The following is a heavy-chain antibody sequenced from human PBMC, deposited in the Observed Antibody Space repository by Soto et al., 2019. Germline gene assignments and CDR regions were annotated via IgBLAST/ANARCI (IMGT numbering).Heavy chain of an antibody. Sequence: SETLSLTCTVSGGSISRRSSDWAWIRQPPGKALEWVGTIFSGSTYHNPSLKSRVTMSVDTSKNQFSLKLTSVAAADTGTDYCATTRGIAVGGSFDYWGQGTLVTVSS. V-gene: IGHV4-39*01. J-gene: IGHJ4*02. D-gene: IGHD6-13*01. CDR1: GGSISRRSSD. CDR3: ATTRGIAVGGSFDY. CDR2: IFSGST.